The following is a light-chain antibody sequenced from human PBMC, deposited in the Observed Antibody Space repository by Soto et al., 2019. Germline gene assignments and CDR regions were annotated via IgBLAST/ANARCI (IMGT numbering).Light chain of an antibody. CDR2: SAS. CDR1: QDITKF. CDR3: QQLKTYPYT. Sequence: IQLTQSPSSLSASVGDRVTLTCRASQDITKFLAWFQQTPGKAPKLLVYSASTLHSGVPSSFSGSGSGTDFALTISSLQPEDFATYYCQQLKTYPYTFGQGTRLDIK. J-gene: IGKJ2*01. V-gene: IGKV1-9*01.